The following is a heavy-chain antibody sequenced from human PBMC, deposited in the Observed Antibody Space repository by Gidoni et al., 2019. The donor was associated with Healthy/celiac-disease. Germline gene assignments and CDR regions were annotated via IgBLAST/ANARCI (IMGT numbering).Heavy chain of an antibody. CDR2: ISSSSSYI. V-gene: IGHV3-21*01. Sequence: EVQLVESGGGLVKPGGSLRLSCAASGFTFSSHSMNWVRQAPGKGLEWVSSISSSSSYIYYADSVKGRFTISRDNAKNSLYLQKNSLRAEDTAVYYCARYDSSGYLRDYWGQGTLVTVSS. D-gene: IGHD3-22*01. J-gene: IGHJ4*02. CDR1: GFTFSSHS. CDR3: ARYDSSGYLRDY.